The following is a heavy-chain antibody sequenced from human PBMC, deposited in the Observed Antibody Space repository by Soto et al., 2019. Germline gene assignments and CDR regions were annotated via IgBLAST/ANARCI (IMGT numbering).Heavy chain of an antibody. CDR3: ARSTSPLAEMRFDY. Sequence: QVQLQESGPGLVKPSQTLSLTCTVSGGSISSGGYYWSWIRQHPGKGLEWIGYIYYSGSTYYNPSLMSRVTISVDTSKNQFSLKLSSVTAADTAVYYCARSTSPLAEMRFDYWGQGTLVTVSS. V-gene: IGHV4-31*03. CDR1: GGSISSGGYY. J-gene: IGHJ4*02. CDR2: IYYSGST.